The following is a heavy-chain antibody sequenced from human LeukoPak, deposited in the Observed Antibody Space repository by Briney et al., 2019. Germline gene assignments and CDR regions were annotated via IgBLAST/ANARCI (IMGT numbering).Heavy chain of an antibody. CDR1: GGTFSSYA. CDR3: ARDHYYDSSGYYYDY. Sequence: SVKVSCKASGGTFSSYAISWVRQAPGQGLEWMGRIIPILGIANYAQKFQGRVTITADKSTSTAYMELSSLRSEDTAVYYCARDHYYDSSGYYYDYWGQGTLVTVSS. V-gene: IGHV1-69*04. D-gene: IGHD3-22*01. J-gene: IGHJ4*02. CDR2: IIPILGIA.